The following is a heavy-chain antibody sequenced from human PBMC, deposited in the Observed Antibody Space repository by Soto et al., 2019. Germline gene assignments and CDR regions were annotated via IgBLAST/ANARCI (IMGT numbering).Heavy chain of an antibody. CDR2: ISAYNGNT. D-gene: IGHD2-15*01. CDR3: ARDALGYCSGGSCSGSYFQH. Sequence: ASVKVSCKASGYTFTSYGISWVRQAPGQGLEWMGWISAYNGNTNYAQKLQGRVTMTTDTSTSTAYMELRSLRSDDTAVYYCARDALGYCSGGSCSGSYFQHWGQDTLVTVSS. V-gene: IGHV1-18*01. CDR1: GYTFTSYG. J-gene: IGHJ1*01.